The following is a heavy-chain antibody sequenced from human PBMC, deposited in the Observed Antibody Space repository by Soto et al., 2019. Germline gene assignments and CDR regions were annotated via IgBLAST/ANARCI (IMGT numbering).Heavy chain of an antibody. CDR1: GGSISSYR. CDR2: IYATGTT. J-gene: IGHJ5*02. D-gene: IGHD2-2*01. CDR3: ARLAVPATMLKIWFDP. V-gene: IGHV4-4*07. Sequence: PSETLSLTCTVSGGSISSYRWSWIRKSAGKGLEWVGRIYATGTTDYNPSLKSRVMMSVDTSKKQFSLKLRSVTAADTAIYYCARLAVPATMLKIWFDPWGQGTLVTVSS.